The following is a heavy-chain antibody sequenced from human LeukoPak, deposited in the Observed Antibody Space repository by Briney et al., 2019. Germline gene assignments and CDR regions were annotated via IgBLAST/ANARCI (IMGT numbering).Heavy chain of an antibody. D-gene: IGHD6-19*01. V-gene: IGHV4-59*08. CDR1: GGSISSYY. J-gene: IGHJ4*02. CDR2: IYYSGST. Sequence: PSETLSLTCTVSGGSISSYYWSWIRQPPGKGLEWIGYIYYSGSTNYNPSLKSRVTISVDTSKNQFSLKLSSVTAADTAVYYCARTPGYSSGWYYFDYWGQGTLVTVSS. CDR3: ARTPGYSSGWYYFDY.